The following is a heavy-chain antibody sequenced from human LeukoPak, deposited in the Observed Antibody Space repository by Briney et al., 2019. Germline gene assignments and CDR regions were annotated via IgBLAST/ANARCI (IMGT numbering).Heavy chain of an antibody. Sequence: GGSLRLSCAASGFTVSSNYMSWVRQAPGKGLEWVSVIYSGGSTYYAGSVKGRFTISRDNSKDTLYLQMNSLRAEDTAVYYCARDQTPYYYDSSGYSNQNYYYYGMDVWGQGTTVTVSS. J-gene: IGHJ6*02. V-gene: IGHV3-66*01. CDR1: GFTVSSNY. CDR2: IYSGGST. D-gene: IGHD3-22*01. CDR3: ARDQTPYYYDSSGYSNQNYYYYGMDV.